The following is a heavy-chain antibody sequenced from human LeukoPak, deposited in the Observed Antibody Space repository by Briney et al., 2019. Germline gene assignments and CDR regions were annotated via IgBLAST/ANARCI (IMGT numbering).Heavy chain of an antibody. Sequence: PSETLSLTCSVSGGSISNYYWSWIRQPAGKGLEWIGRIYSRGSTNYNPSLKSRVTMSVDTSTNQFSLKLSSVTAADTAVYYCARGRFCTSTICNGGVAFDIWGQGTMVTVSS. V-gene: IGHV4-4*07. CDR2: IYSRGST. D-gene: IGHD2-2*01. CDR1: GGSISNYY. J-gene: IGHJ3*02. CDR3: ARGRFCTSTICNGGVAFDI.